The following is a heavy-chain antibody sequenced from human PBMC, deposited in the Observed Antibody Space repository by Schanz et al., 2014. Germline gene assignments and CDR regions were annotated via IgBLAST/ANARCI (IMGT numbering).Heavy chain of an antibody. CDR1: GFTFSRNA. Sequence: VQLVESGGGVVQPGRSLRLSCAASGFTFSRNAMNWVRQAPGKGLEWVSAISGSGGDTYYADSVKGRFTISRDNSKNTLYLQMNSLRAEDTAVYYCARGSQWLVMGMTNYFDYWGQGSLVTVSS. V-gene: IGHV3-23*04. CDR2: ISGSGGDT. D-gene: IGHD6-19*01. CDR3: ARGSQWLVMGMTNYFDY. J-gene: IGHJ4*02.